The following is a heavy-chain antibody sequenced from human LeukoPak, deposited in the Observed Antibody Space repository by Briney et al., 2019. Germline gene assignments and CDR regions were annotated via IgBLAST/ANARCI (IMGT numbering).Heavy chain of an antibody. CDR2: ISWNSGRI. V-gene: IGHV3-9*01. Sequence: GGSLRLSCAASGFTFDDYAMHWVRQAAGKGLEWVSGISWNSGRIGYADSVKGRFTISRDNAKNSLYLQMNSLRPEDTAFYYCTKAYGSGSYTSPFDYWGQGTLVTVSS. D-gene: IGHD3-10*01. J-gene: IGHJ4*02. CDR1: GFTFDDYA. CDR3: TKAYGSGSYTSPFDY.